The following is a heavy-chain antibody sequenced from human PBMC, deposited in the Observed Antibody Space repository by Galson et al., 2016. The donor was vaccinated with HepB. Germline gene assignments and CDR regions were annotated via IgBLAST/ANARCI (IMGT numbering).Heavy chain of an antibody. CDR3: ASSGYSSSWYDY. CDR2: INQAETTK. Sequence: SLRLSCAASGFTFSSNWMAWFRRAPERGLEWVANINQAETTKNYIDSVKGRFTISRDNAQNSLYLQMRSLRAEDTAVYYCASSGYSSSWYDYWGQGTQVTVSS. CDR1: GFTFSSNW. D-gene: IGHD6-13*01. J-gene: IGHJ4*02. V-gene: IGHV3-7*01.